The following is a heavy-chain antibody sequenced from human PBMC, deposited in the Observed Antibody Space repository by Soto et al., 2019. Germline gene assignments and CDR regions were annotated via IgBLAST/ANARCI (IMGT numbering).Heavy chain of an antibody. CDR2: IWYDGSNK. Sequence: QVQLVESGGGVVQPGRSLRLSCAASGFTFSSYGMHWVRQAPGKGLEWVAVIWYDGSNKYYADSVKGRFTISRDNSKNTLYLQMNSLRAEDTVVYYCARDYLVIRRRVIDYWGQGTLVTVSS. CDR1: GFTFSSYG. D-gene: IGHD2-15*01. CDR3: ARDYLVIRRRVIDY. J-gene: IGHJ4*02. V-gene: IGHV3-33*01.